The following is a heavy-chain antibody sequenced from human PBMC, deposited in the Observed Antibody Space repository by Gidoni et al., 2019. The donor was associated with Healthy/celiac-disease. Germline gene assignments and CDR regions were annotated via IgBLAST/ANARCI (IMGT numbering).Heavy chain of an antibody. Sequence: QVQLQQCGAGLLKPSETLSLTCAFYGGSFSGYYWSWIRQHPGKGLEWIGEINHSGSTNYNPSLKSRVTISVDTSKNKFSLKLSSVTAADTAVYYCARGPGLTMIVVSSSNYYGMDVWGQGTTVTVSS. J-gene: IGHJ6*02. V-gene: IGHV4-34*01. CDR2: INHSGST. CDR1: GGSFSGYY. D-gene: IGHD3-22*01. CDR3: ARGPGLTMIVVSSSNYYGMDV.